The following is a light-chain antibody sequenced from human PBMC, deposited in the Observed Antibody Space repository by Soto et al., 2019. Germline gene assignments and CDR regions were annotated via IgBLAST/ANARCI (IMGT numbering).Light chain of an antibody. V-gene: IGLV2-8*01. CDR3: SSYAGSNSVV. J-gene: IGLJ2*01. Sequence: QSALTQPPSASGSPGQSVTISCTGTSSDVGAYNYVSWYQQHPGKAPKLMIYEVSKRPSGVPDRFSGSKSDNTASLTVSGLQAEDEADYYCSSYAGSNSVVFGGGTKLTVL. CDR2: EVS. CDR1: SSDVGAYNY.